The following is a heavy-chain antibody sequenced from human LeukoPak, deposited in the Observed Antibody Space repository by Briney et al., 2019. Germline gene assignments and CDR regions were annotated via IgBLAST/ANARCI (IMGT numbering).Heavy chain of an antibody. Sequence: PGGSLRLSCAASGFTLSDYYMSWIRQAPGKGLEWVSYISSSGSTIYYADSVKGRFTISRDNSKNTLYLQMNSLRAEDTAVYYCAKDRSSSWYGGWFDPWGQGTLVTVSS. J-gene: IGHJ5*02. V-gene: IGHV3-11*01. CDR2: ISSSGSTI. CDR1: GFTLSDYY. D-gene: IGHD6-13*01. CDR3: AKDRSSSWYGGWFDP.